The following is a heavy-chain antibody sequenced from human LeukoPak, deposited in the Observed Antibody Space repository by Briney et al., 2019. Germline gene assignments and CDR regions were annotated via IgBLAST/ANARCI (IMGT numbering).Heavy chain of an antibody. J-gene: IGHJ6*02. D-gene: IGHD2-21*02. Sequence: GGSLRLSCAASGFTVSSNYMSWVRQAPGKGLEWVSVIYSGGSTYYADSVKGRFTISRDNSKNTLYLQMNSLRAKDTAVYYCARDRQEPCGGDCYYPLYYYGMDVWGQGTTVTVSS. CDR2: IYSGGST. CDR3: ARDRQEPCGGDCYYPLYYYGMDV. V-gene: IGHV3-53*01. CDR1: GFTVSSNY.